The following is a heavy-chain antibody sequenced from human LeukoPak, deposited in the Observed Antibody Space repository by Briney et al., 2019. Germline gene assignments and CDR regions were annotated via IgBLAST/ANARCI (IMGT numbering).Heavy chain of an antibody. Sequence: PGGSLRLSCAASELTANSNHMSWVRQAPGKGLEWVSIIYSGGSTYYADSVKGRFTISRDNSKNTLYLQMNSLRGEDTAVYYCARARSYSFDYWGQGTLVSVSS. D-gene: IGHD1-26*01. V-gene: IGHV3-53*01. CDR1: ELTANSNH. J-gene: IGHJ4*02. CDR2: IYSGGST. CDR3: ARARSYSFDY.